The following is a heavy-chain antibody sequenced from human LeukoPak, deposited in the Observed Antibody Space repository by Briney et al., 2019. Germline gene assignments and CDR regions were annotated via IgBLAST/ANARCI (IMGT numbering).Heavy chain of an antibody. Sequence: SETLSLTCTVSDDSSSSSHWSWIRQSPGKGLEWIACICYSETTNYNPSLKSRVTISLDRSKNQFSLKLTSVTAADTAVYYCARGRDAYKIGYWGQGTLVTVSS. CDR1: DDSSSSSH. D-gene: IGHD5-24*01. J-gene: IGHJ4*02. CDR3: ARGRDAYKIGY. V-gene: IGHV4-59*01. CDR2: ICYSETT.